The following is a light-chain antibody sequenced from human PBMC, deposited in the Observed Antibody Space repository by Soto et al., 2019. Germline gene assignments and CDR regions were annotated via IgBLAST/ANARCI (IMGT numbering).Light chain of an antibody. J-gene: IGLJ1*01. Sequence: QSFLTQPPSVSGAPGQRVTISCAGSSSNIGAGYDVHWYQQLPGTAPKLLIYANNNRPSGVPGRFSGSKSGTSASLAITGLQAEDEADYYCQSYDSSLSGYVFGPGTKVTVL. CDR1: SSNIGAGYD. V-gene: IGLV1-40*01. CDR3: QSYDSSLSGYV. CDR2: ANN.